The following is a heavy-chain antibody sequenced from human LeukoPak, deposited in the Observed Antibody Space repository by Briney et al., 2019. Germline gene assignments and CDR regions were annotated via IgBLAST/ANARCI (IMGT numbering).Heavy chain of an antibody. CDR3: ARVSSSWSGGYYYYYMDV. CDR2: IKQDGSEK. V-gene: IGHV3-7*01. Sequence: GGSLRLSCAASGFTFSSYWMGWVRQAPGKGLEWVANIKQDGSEKYYVDPVKGRFTISRDNAKNSLYLQMNSLRAEDTAVYYCARVSSSWSGGYYYYYMDVWGKGTTVTVSS. J-gene: IGHJ6*03. D-gene: IGHD6-13*01. CDR1: GFTFSSYW.